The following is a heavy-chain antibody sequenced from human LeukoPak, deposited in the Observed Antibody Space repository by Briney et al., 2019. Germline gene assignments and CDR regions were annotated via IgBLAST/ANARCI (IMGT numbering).Heavy chain of an antibody. CDR3: ASWASSGFWYFDY. Sequence: SGTLSRTCAVSGGSISSSNWWSWVRQPPGKGLEWSGEVYHSGSTNYNPSLKSRVTISVDKSKNQFSLKLSSVTAADTAVYYCASWASSGFWYFDYWGQATLLTVSS. CDR1: GGSISSSNW. CDR2: VYHSGST. J-gene: IGHJ4*02. V-gene: IGHV4-4*02. D-gene: IGHD6-19*01.